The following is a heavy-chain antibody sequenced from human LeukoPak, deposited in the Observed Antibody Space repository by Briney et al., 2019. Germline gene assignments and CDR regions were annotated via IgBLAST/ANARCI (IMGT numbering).Heavy chain of an antibody. D-gene: IGHD6-19*01. CDR1: GFTFSNYA. CDR2: ISGDGGRT. CDR3: AKPHSSGWALFEY. Sequence: GGSLRLSCTASGFTFSNYAMSWVRQAPGKGLEWVSGISGDGGRTYYADSVKGRFTISRDNSKNTLYVQMYSLRAEDTAIYYCAKPHSSGWALFEYWAQGTLVSVSS. J-gene: IGHJ4*02. V-gene: IGHV3-23*01.